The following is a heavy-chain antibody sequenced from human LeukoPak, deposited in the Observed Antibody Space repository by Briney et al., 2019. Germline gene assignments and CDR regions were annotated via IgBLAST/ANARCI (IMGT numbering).Heavy chain of an antibody. J-gene: IGHJ4*02. CDR2: IKQDGSEK. Sequence: GGSLRLSCAASGFTFSSYWMSWVRQAPGKGLEWVANIKQDGSEKYYVDSVKGRFTISRDNAKNSLYLQMNSLRAEDTAVYYCARFYGDVCDFWSGCPYYFDYWGQGILVTVSS. D-gene: IGHD3-3*01. CDR1: GFTFSSYW. CDR3: ARFYGDVCDFWSGCPYYFDY. V-gene: IGHV3-7*01.